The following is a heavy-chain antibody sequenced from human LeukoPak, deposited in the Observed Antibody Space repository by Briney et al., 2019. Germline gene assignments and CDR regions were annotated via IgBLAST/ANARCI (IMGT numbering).Heavy chain of an antibody. J-gene: IGHJ4*02. CDR1: GFTFSSYW. D-gene: IGHD3-22*01. Sequence: GGSLRLSCAASGFTFSSYWMHWVRQAPGKGLVWVSRINSDGSSTSYADSVKGRFTISRDNSKNTLYLQMNSLRAEDTAVYYCAKDQRGYYYDSSAIYYFDYWGQGTLVTVSS. CDR2: INSDGSST. CDR3: AKDQRGYYYDSSAIYYFDY. V-gene: IGHV3-74*01.